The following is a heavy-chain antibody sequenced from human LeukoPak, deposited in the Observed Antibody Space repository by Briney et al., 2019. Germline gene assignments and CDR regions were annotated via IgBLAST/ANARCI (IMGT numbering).Heavy chain of an antibody. CDR2: IYPGDSDT. D-gene: IGHD2-2*02. V-gene: IGHV5-51*01. CDR3: ARQHVPAAIKGNFDY. CDR1: GYSFTSYW. Sequence: GGSLKISCKGSGYSFTSYWIGWVRQMPGKGLEWMGIIYPGDSDTRYSPSFQGQVTISADKSISTAYLQWSSLKASDTAMYYCARQHVPAAIKGNFDYWGQGTLVTVSS. J-gene: IGHJ4*02.